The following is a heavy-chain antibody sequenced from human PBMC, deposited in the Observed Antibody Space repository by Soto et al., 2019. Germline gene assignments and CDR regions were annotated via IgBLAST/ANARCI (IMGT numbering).Heavy chain of an antibody. Sequence: QVQLLQSGAEVKKPGASVKVSCKTSGYTFNGYSISWVRQAPGQGLEWMGWISTYNGNTNTAQRCQGRGTMTADTSTRTASMELTNLKFVFSAVYYCAIVDRSSWWAFGDWGQGTLVTVSS. CDR1: GYTFNGYS. CDR2: ISTYNGNT. J-gene: IGHJ4*02. CDR3: AIVDRSSWWAFGD. D-gene: IGHD6-13*01. V-gene: IGHV1-18*04.